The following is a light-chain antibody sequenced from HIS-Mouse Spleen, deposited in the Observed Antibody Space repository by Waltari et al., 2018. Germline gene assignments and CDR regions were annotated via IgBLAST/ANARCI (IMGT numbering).Light chain of an antibody. CDR2: AAS. CDR3: QQYYCYPQLT. Sequence: AIRMTQSPSSFSASTGDRVTITCRASQGISSYLAWYQQKPGKAPKLLIYAASTLQSGVPSRFSGSGSGTDFTLTISCLQSEDFATYYCQQYYCYPQLTFGGGTKVEIK. J-gene: IGKJ4*01. V-gene: IGKV1-8*01. CDR1: QGISSY.